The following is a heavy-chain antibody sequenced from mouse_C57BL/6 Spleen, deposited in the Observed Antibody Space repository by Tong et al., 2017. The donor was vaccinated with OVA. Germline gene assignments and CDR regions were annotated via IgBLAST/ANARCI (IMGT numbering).Heavy chain of an antibody. J-gene: IGHJ1*03. Sequence: EVQLQESGAELVKPGASVKLSCTASGFNIKDYYMHWVKQRTEQGLEWIGRIDPANGNTKYAPKFQGKATITADTSSNTAYLQLSSLTSEDTAVYYCARRVSGSSYWYFDVWGTGTTVTVSS. D-gene: IGHD1-1*01. CDR2: IDPANGNT. CDR1: GFNIKDYY. CDR3: ARRVSGSSYWYFDV. V-gene: IGHV14-3*02.